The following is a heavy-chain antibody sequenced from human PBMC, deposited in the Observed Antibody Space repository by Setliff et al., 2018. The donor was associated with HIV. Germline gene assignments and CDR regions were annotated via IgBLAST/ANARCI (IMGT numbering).Heavy chain of an antibody. CDR1: GFTFRDYW. J-gene: IGHJ6*03. CDR3: ARVVGVAPYYYMDV. CDR2: IDNDGRDT. D-gene: IGHD2-15*01. V-gene: IGHV3-74*01. Sequence: GGSLRLSCAGSGFTFRDYWMHWVRQTPGKGLVWVARIDNDGRDTDYADFVGGRFTISRDNTKNTLFLHMKSLRAEDMAVYYCARVVGVAPYYYMDVWGKGTTVTVSS.